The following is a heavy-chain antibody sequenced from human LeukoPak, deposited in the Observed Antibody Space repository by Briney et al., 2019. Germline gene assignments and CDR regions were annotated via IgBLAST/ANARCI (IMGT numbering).Heavy chain of an antibody. Sequence: PGGSLRLSCAASGFTFSSYSMNWVRQAPGKGLEWVSYISSSSSTIYYADSVKGRFTISRDNAKNSLYLQMNSLRAEDTAVYYCARDGEGSLRGYSWGAFDIWGQGTMVTVSS. CDR1: GFTFSSYS. J-gene: IGHJ3*02. CDR2: ISSSSSTI. D-gene: IGHD5-18*01. CDR3: ARDGEGSLRGYSWGAFDI. V-gene: IGHV3-48*04.